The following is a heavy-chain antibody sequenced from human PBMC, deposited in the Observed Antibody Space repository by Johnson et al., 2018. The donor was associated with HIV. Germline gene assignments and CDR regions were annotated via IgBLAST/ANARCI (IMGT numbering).Heavy chain of an antibody. CDR3: AKGDTVVGAKYAFDI. CDR1: GFTLSNYG. CDR2: IRYDGSNK. J-gene: IGHJ3*02. V-gene: IGHV3-30*02. D-gene: IGHD1-26*01. Sequence: QMLLVESGGGVVQSGRSLRLSCAASGFTLSNYGMHWVRQAPGKGLEWVAFIRYDGSNKYYADSVKGRFTISRDNSKNTLYLQMNSLRAEDTAVDYCAKGDTVVGAKYAFDIWGQGTMVTVSS.